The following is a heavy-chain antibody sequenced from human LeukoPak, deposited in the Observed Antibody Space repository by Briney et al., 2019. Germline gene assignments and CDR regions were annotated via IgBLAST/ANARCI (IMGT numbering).Heavy chain of an antibody. CDR3: ARDRGGYCSGGSCSDAFDI. J-gene: IGHJ3*02. CDR1: GYTFTSYG. D-gene: IGHD2-15*01. V-gene: IGHV1-18*01. Sequence: ASVKVSCKASGYTFTSYGISWVRQAPGQGLEWMGWISAYNGYTNYAQKPQGRVTMTTDTSTSTAYMELRSLRSDDTAVYYCARDRGGYCSGGSCSDAFDIWGQGTMVTVSS. CDR2: ISAYNGYT.